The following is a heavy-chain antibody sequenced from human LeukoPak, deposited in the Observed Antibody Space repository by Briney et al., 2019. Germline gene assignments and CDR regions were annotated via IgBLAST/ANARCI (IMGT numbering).Heavy chain of an antibody. D-gene: IGHD6-13*01. Sequence: GGSLRLSCAASGFTFSNYWMSWVRQAPGKGLEWVSSISSSSSYIYYADSVKGRFTISRDNAKNSLYLQMNSLRAEDTAVYYCARGSRGSSWRGDYWGQGTLVTVSS. CDR2: ISSSSSYI. J-gene: IGHJ4*02. V-gene: IGHV3-21*01. CDR1: GFTFSNYW. CDR3: ARGSRGSSWRGDY.